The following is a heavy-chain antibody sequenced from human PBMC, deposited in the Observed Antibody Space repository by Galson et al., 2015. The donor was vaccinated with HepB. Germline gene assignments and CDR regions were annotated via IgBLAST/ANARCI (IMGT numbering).Heavy chain of an antibody. Sequence: KGLEWIGSIYYSGNTYYNPSLKSRVTISVDTSKNQFSLKLSSVTAADTAVYYCARRRSLGYCTSTSCYRLDAFDIWDQGTMVTVSS. V-gene: IGHV4-39*01. CDR2: IYYSGNT. D-gene: IGHD2-2*01. J-gene: IGHJ3*02. CDR3: ARRRSLGYCTSTSCYRLDAFDI.